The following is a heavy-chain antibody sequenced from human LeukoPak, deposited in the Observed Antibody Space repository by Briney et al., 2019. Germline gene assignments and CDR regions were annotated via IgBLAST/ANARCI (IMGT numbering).Heavy chain of an antibody. CDR1: GGSFSGYY. CDR2: INHSGST. J-gene: IGHJ3*02. Sequence: SETLSLTCAAYGGSFSGYYWSWIRQPPGKGLEWIGEINHSGSTNYNASLKSRVTISVDTSKNQFSLKLNSVTAADTAVYCCARAAEIEAFDIWGQGTLVTVSS. CDR3: ARAAEIEAFDI. D-gene: IGHD5-24*01. V-gene: IGHV4-34*01.